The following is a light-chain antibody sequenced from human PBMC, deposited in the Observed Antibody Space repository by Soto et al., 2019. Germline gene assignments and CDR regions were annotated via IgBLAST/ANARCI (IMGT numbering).Light chain of an antibody. V-gene: IGKV3-11*01. Sequence: EILLTQSPATLSLSPGERATLSCRASQSVSSSLAWYQQRPGQAPRLLIYDASNRATGIPARFSGSGSGTDFPLTISSLEPEDFAVYYCQQRSSWWTFGQGTKVEIK. CDR3: QQRSSWWT. CDR1: QSVSSS. CDR2: DAS. J-gene: IGKJ1*01.